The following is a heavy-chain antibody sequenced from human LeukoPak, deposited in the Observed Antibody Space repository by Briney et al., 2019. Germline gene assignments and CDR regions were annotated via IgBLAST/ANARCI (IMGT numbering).Heavy chain of an antibody. CDR2: IKQDGSET. CDR1: GFTFSSYA. D-gene: IGHD1-1*01. Sequence: GGSLRLSCAASGFTFSSYAMHWVRQAPGKGLEWVANIKQDGSETYYVDSVKGRFTISRDNAKNSLHLQMNSLRAEDTAVYYCTRGRRRDPTGSSYYYGMDVWGQGTTVAVSS. V-gene: IGHV3-7*03. J-gene: IGHJ6*02. CDR3: TRGRRRDPTGSSYYYGMDV.